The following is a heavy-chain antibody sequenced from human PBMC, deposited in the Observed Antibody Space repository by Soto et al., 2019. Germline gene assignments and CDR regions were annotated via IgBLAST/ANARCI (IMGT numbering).Heavy chain of an antibody. D-gene: IGHD1-1*01. Sequence: EVQLLESGGGLVQPGGSLRLSCAASGFTFSSYAMSWVRQAPGKGLEWVSAISSRGGSTYYADSVKGRFPISRDNSKNTLYLQMNSLRAEDTAVYYCAKVNDQYRSSSDFDYWGQGTLVTVSS. CDR2: ISSRGGST. CDR1: GFTFSSYA. CDR3: AKVNDQYRSSSDFDY. J-gene: IGHJ4*02. V-gene: IGHV3-23*01.